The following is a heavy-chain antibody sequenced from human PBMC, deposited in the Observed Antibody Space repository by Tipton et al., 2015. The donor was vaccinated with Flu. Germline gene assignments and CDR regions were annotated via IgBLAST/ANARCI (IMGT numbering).Heavy chain of an antibody. CDR3: ARGSYGGLIDP. V-gene: IGHV1-46*01. Sequence: QLVQSGAEVKKPGASVTISCKSAGYTFTTYHMHWVRQTPGQGLEWMGIITPSGGNTFYSQKFQGRVTMTRDTSTSPDYMELSSLRSEVTAVFYCARGSYGGLIDPGGQGTLVPVSS. CDR2: ITPSGGNT. D-gene: IGHD5-18*01. CDR1: GYTFTTYH. J-gene: IGHJ5*02.